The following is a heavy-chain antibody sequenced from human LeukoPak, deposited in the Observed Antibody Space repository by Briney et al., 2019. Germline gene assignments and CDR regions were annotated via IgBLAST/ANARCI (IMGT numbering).Heavy chain of an antibody. D-gene: IGHD3-22*01. CDR2: IYPGDSDT. CDR3: AKSSYYDSSGYYDF. CDR1: GYNFTIYW. Sequence: GESLKISCKGSGYNFTIYWIGWVRQMPGKGLEWMGIIYPGDSDTRYSPSFQGQVTISADKSISTAYLQWSRLKASDTAMYYCAKSSYYDSSGYYDFWGQGTLVTVSS. V-gene: IGHV5-51*01. J-gene: IGHJ4*02.